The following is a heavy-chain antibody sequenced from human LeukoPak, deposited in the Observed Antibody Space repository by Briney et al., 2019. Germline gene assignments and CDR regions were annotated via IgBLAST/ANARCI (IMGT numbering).Heavy chain of an antibody. CDR2: IGNRVNAYTT. CDR3: TRRRFYFDY. J-gene: IGHJ4*02. Sequence: PGGSLRLSCAASGFTFSDHYMDWVRQAPGKGLEWVGRIGNRVNAYTTEYAASVKGRFTISRDDSKNSLYLQMNSLETEDTAVYYCTRRRFYFDYWGQGTLVTVSS. CDR1: GFTFSDHY. V-gene: IGHV3-72*01.